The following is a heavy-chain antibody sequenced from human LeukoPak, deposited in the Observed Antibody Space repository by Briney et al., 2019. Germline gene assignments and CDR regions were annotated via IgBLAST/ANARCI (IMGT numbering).Heavy chain of an antibody. D-gene: IGHD2-15*01. CDR2: VTDTGGNT. V-gene: IGHV3-23*01. CDR3: AKGTVRSCSGPSCYPLDS. J-gene: IGHJ4*02. CDR1: IFTFCSYA. Sequence: GGSLRLSCAFSIFTFCSYAMTWVRQAPVKGLEWLSVVTDTGGNTYHADSVKGRFTISRDNSKNTVYLEMNSLRVEDTAVYYCAKGTVRSCSGPSCYPLDSWGQGTLVTVSS.